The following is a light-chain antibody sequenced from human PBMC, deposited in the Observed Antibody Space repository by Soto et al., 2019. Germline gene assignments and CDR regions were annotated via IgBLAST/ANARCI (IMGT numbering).Light chain of an antibody. J-gene: IGLJ1*01. Sequence: QSVLTQPASVSGSRGQSITISCTGTSSDVGGYNYVSWYQHHPGKAPKLIIYDVTNRPSGVSNPFSGSKSGNTASLTISGLQPEDEADYYCSSYTTGNTPKTVIGTGTKVTVL. CDR3: SSYTTGNTPKTV. CDR1: SSDVGGYNY. V-gene: IGLV2-14*03. CDR2: DVT.